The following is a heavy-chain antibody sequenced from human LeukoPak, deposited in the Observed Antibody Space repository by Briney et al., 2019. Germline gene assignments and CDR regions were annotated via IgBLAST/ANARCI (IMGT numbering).Heavy chain of an antibody. D-gene: IGHD3-22*01. CDR1: GYTFTSYY. J-gene: IGHJ5*02. Sequence: ASVKVSCKASGYTFTSYYMHWVRQAPGQGLEWMGIINPSGGSTSYAQKFQGRVTMTRDTSTSTVYMELSSLRSEDTAVYYCARGPGAVITYNWFDPWGQGTLVTVSS. CDR2: INPSGGST. CDR3: ARGPGAVITYNWFDP. V-gene: IGHV1-46*01.